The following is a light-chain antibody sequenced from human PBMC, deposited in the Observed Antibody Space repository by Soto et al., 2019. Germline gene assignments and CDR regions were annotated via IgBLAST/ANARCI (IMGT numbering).Light chain of an antibody. CDR3: QQYGSSGT. V-gene: IGKV3-20*01. CDR2: GAS. CDR1: QSVSNNY. Sequence: EIVLTQSPGTLSLSPGERATLSCRASQSVSNNYLAWYQQKPGQAPRLLIPGASNRATGIPDRFSGSGSGTDFTLTISRLEPEDFAVYYCQQYGSSGTFGQGTKVDIK. J-gene: IGKJ1*01.